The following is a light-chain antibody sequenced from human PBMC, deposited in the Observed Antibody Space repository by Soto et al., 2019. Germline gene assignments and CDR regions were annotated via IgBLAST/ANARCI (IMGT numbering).Light chain of an antibody. CDR1: LSVSNC. V-gene: IGKV3-11*01. Sequence: EIVLTQSPATLSLSPGERATLSCRASLSVSNCLAWYQQRPGQAPRLLIYHVSSRAPGIPARFSGSGSGTDFTLTISSLEPEEFAVYYCQQCSNWPPITFGQGTRLEIK. CDR2: HVS. J-gene: IGKJ5*01. CDR3: QQCSNWPPIT.